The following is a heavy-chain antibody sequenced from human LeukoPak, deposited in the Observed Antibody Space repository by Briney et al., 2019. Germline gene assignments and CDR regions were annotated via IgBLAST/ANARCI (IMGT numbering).Heavy chain of an antibody. V-gene: IGHV3-7*01. CDR3: AREGDGDCSGGSCYEAFDY. CDR1: GVTFSSYW. J-gene: IGHJ4*02. Sequence: GESLKISCAASGVTFSSYWMSWGRQAPGEGVGGGAKKKQDGSEKYYVDSVKGRFTISRDNAKNSLYLQMNSLRAEDTAVYYCAREGDGDCSGGSCYEAFDYWGQGTLVTVSS. CDR2: KKQDGSEK. D-gene: IGHD2-15*01.